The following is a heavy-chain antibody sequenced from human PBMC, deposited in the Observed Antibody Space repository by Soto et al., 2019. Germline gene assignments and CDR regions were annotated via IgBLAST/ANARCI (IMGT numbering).Heavy chain of an antibody. CDR2: IYHSGTT. J-gene: IGHJ5*01. CDR3: ARAHFYSGSGNFNNLMFDS. D-gene: IGHD3-10*01. CDR1: RGSIGAVGSS. V-gene: IGHV4-30-2*01. Sequence: TLSLTCTVSRGSIGAVGSSWSWIRQPPGGGLEWIGYIYHSGTTLFSPSLKARLTMSLYWSNNQFSLTLNSVTAADTSVYYCARAHFYSGSGNFNNLMFDSWGQGTQVTVSS.